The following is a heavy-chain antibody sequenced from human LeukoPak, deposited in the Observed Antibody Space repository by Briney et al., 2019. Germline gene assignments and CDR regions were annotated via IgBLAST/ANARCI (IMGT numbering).Heavy chain of an antibody. Sequence: SETLSLTCAVYGGSFSGYYWSWIRQPPGKGLEWIGEINHSGSTNYNPSLKSRVTISVDTSKNQFSLKLSSVTAADTAVYYCARVVPAAIPRWFDPWGQGTLVTVSS. D-gene: IGHD2-2*01. CDR3: ARVVPAAIPRWFDP. CDR1: GGSFSGYY. J-gene: IGHJ5*02. CDR2: INHSGST. V-gene: IGHV4-34*01.